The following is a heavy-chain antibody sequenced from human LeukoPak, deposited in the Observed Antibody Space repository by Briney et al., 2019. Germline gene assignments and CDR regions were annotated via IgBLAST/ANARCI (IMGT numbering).Heavy chain of an antibody. J-gene: IGHJ5*02. CDR2: IKTDGSST. V-gene: IGHV3-74*01. Sequence: GGSLRLSCAASGFTFSSYWMHWVRQAPGKGLVWVSRIKTDGSSTSYADSVKGRFTISRDNAKNSLYLQMHSLRAEDTAVYYCAREGTTSWFDPWGQGTLVTVSS. CDR3: AREGTTSWFDP. CDR1: GFTFSSYW. D-gene: IGHD4-17*01.